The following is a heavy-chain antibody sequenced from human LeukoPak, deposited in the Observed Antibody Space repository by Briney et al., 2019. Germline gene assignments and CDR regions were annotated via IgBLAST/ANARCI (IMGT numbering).Heavy chain of an antibody. D-gene: IGHD2-2*01. CDR3: ARWFCSSTSCYYDY. V-gene: IGHV3-53*01. J-gene: IGHJ4*02. Sequence: GGSLRLSCAASGFTVSSNYMSWVRQAPGRGLEGVSLIYSDGTTYYVDSVKGRFTISRDNSKNTLYLQMNSLRAEDTAVYYCARWFCSSTSCYYDYWGQGTLVTVSS. CDR2: IYSDGTT. CDR1: GFTVSSNY.